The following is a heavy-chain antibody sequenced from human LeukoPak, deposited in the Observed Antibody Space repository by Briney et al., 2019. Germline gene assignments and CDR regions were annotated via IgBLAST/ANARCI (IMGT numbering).Heavy chain of an antibody. CDR1: GYTFTSYA. CDR2: INTNTGNP. CDR3: ARDRVTTGYYYYGMDV. D-gene: IGHD4-17*01. J-gene: IGHJ6*02. Sequence: ASVKVSCKATGYTFTSYAMTWVRQAPGQGLEWMGWINTNTGNPTYAQGFTGRFVFSLDTSVSTAYLQISSLKAEDTAVYYCARDRVTTGYYYYGMDVWGQGTTVTVSS. V-gene: IGHV7-4-1*02.